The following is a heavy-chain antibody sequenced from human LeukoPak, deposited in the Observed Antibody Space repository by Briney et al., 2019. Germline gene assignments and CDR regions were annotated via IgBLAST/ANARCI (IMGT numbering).Heavy chain of an antibody. V-gene: IGHV3-30*03. CDR3: ARGGYSNYEGIDP. CDR2: ISYDGSNK. D-gene: IGHD4-11*01. CDR1: GFTLSSYG. Sequence: GRSLRLSCAASGFTLSSYGMRWVRQAPGKGLEWVAVISYDGSNKYYADSVKGRFTISRDNSKNTLYLQMNSPRGEDTAVYYCARGGYSNYEGIDPWGQGTLVTVSS. J-gene: IGHJ5*02.